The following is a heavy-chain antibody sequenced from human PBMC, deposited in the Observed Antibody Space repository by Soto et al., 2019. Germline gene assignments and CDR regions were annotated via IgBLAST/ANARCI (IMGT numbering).Heavy chain of an antibody. Sequence: EVQLVESGVGLVQPAGSLRLSCAASGFTFSSYWMHWVRQAPGKGLVWVSSISSDASSTSYADPVKGRFTISRDNAKNTVLLQMNSVRAEDTAVYYCARLPNKSPQNWGQGTLVIVSP. CDR3: ARLPNKSPQN. J-gene: IGHJ1*01. CDR1: GFTFSSYW. CDR2: ISSDASST. V-gene: IGHV3-74*01.